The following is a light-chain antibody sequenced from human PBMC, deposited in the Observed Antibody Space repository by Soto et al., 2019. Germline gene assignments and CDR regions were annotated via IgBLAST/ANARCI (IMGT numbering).Light chain of an antibody. V-gene: IGLV1-51*02. CDR3: GTWDTSLSVGL. CDR1: SSNIGNNY. Sequence: QSVLTQPPSVSAAPGQKVTISCSGSSSNIGNNYVSWYQQLPGTAPKLLIYENNKRPSGIPDRFSGSKSGTSATLGITGLQTGDEADYYCGTWDTSLSVGLFGGGTKLTVL. J-gene: IGLJ2*01. CDR2: ENN.